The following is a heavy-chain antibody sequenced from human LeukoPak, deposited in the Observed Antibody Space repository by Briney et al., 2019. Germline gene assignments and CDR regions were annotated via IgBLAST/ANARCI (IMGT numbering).Heavy chain of an antibody. CDR1: GFTFSSYA. CDR2: ISGGGST. V-gene: IGHV3-23*01. J-gene: IGHJ1*01. CDR3: AKAYYYHSSAYYSGRLLYFQH. Sequence: GGSLRLSCAASGFTFSSYAMSWIRQAPGKGLEWVSGISGGGSTYYADSVKGRFTISRDNSKNTLYLQMNSLRAEDTAVYYCAKAYYYHSSAYYSGRLLYFQHWGQGTLVTVSS. D-gene: IGHD3-22*01.